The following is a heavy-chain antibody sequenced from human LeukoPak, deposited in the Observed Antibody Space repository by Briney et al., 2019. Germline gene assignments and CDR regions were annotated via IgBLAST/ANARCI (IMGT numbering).Heavy chain of an antibody. CDR2: IDPTDSYT. CDR1: GYSLSGYW. D-gene: IGHD6-19*01. CDR3: ASSRAGTLKVHNWFDP. J-gene: IGHJ5*02. V-gene: IGHV5-10-1*01. Sequence: GESLKISCKGSGYSLSGYWISWVRQMPGKGLEGMGRIDPTDSYTDCSPSFQGHVTISVDRSISTAYLQWSSLKASDTAMYFCASSRAGTLKVHNWFDPWGQGSLVTVSS.